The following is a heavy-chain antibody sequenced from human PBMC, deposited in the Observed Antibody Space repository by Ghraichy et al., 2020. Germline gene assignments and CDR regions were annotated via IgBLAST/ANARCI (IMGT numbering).Heavy chain of an antibody. CDR2: ITTNSDTI. V-gene: IGHV3-48*02. CDR1: GFTFSNYN. Sequence: GGSLRLSCVASGFTFSNYNMNWVRQAPGKGPECISYITTNSDTIYYADSVKGRFTISRDNAKSTLYLQMNSLRDEDTAVYYCARDDLGYGSPPNAFDIWGQGTLVTVSS. J-gene: IGHJ3*02. CDR3: ARDDLGYGSPPNAFDI. D-gene: IGHD6-19*01.